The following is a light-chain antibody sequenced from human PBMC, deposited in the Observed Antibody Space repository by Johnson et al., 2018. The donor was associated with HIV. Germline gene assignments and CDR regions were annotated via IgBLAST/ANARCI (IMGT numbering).Light chain of an antibody. J-gene: IGLJ1*01. CDR1: SSNIGNNY. CDR2: DNN. Sequence: QSVLSQPPSVSAAPGQKVTISCSGSSSNIGNNYVSWYRQLPGTAPKVLIYDNNKRPSWIPDRFSGSKSGTSATLGITGLQTGDEADYYCGRWDSSLSAYVFGTGTKVTVL. CDR3: GRWDSSLSAYV. V-gene: IGLV1-51*01.